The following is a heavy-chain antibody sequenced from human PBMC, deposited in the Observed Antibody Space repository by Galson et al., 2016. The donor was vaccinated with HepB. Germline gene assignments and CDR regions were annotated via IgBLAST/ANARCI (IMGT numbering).Heavy chain of an antibody. Sequence: SVKVSCKASGYTFTSYHMHWVRQAPGQGLEWMGIIKPSGSSTSYAQKFQGRVTMTRDTSTSTVYMEVSSLRSEDTAVYYCARDPGNYDSRGYIDYWGQGTLVTVSS. CDR2: IKPSGSST. J-gene: IGHJ4*02. D-gene: IGHD3-22*01. V-gene: IGHV1-46*01. CDR3: ARDPGNYDSRGYIDY. CDR1: GYTFTSYH.